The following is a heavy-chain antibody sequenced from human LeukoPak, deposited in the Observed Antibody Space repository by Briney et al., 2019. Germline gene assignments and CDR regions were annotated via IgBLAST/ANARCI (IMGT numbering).Heavy chain of an antibody. D-gene: IGHD6-19*01. CDR3: ARSKLSVAGTGFDY. CDR2: ISSSSSYI. V-gene: IGHV3-21*01. CDR1: GFTFSSYS. Sequence: GGSLRLSCAASGFTFSSYSMNWVRQAPGKGLEWVSSISSSSSYIYYADSVKGRFTISGDNANNSLYLQMNSLRGEDTAVYYCARSKLSVAGTGFDYWGQGTLVTVSS. J-gene: IGHJ4*02.